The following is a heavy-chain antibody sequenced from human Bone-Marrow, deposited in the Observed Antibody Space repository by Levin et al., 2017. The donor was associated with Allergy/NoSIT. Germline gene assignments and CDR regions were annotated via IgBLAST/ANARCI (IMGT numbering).Heavy chain of an antibody. CDR3: ARDSRDWNDAYDAFDI. Sequence: SQTLSLTCAISGDSVSSNSAAWNWIRQSPSRGLEWLGRTYYRSKWYNDYAVSVKSRITINPDTSKNQFSLQLNSVTPEDTAVYYCARDSRDWNDAYDAFDIWGQGTMVTVSS. CDR1: GDSVSSNSAA. V-gene: IGHV6-1*01. J-gene: IGHJ3*02. CDR2: TYYRSKWYN. D-gene: IGHD1-1*01.